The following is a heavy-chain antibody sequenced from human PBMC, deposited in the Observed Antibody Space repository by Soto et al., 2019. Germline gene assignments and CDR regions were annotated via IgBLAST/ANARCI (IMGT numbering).Heavy chain of an antibody. D-gene: IGHD3-22*01. J-gene: IGHJ4*02. CDR1: GGSISPYG. V-gene: IGHV4-59*08. CDR3: ARLGGYYQAFDS. Sequence: SETMSLTCTVSGGSISPYGWSWIRQPPGKGLEWIGYIYYSGSTTYNPSLKSRVNISVVTSQNQFSLNLSSVTAAYTAVYYCARLGGYYQAFDSWGQGTLVTVSS. CDR2: IYYSGST.